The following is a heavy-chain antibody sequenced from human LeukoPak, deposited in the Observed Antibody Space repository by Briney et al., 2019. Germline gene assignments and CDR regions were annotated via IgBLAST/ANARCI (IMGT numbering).Heavy chain of an antibody. D-gene: IGHD2-2*01. CDR3: ARVPLYCSSTSCYLKYYYYGMDV. CDR2: ISSSGSTI. J-gene: IGHJ6*02. Sequence: PGGSLRLSCAASGFTFSSYEMNWVRQAPGKGLEWVSYISSSGSTIYYADSVKGRFTISRDNAKNSLYLQMNSLRAEDTAVYYCARVPLYCSSTSCYLKYYYYGMDVWGQGTTVTVSS. V-gene: IGHV3-48*03. CDR1: GFTFSSYE.